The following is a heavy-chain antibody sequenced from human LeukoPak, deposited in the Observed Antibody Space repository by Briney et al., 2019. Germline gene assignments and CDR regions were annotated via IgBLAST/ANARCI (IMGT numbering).Heavy chain of an antibody. V-gene: IGHV4-59*01. D-gene: IGHD4-17*01. Sequence: PSETLSLTCTVSGDSFSPYYWNWIRQPPGKGLEWIRYVNSRGTTIYNPSFKSRVAMSLDTSKDQFSLKLSSATAADTAVYYCARGGADGDGVGRLIANWGQGTLVTVSS. CDR1: GDSFSPYY. CDR2: VNSRGTT. CDR3: ARGGADGDGVGRLIAN. J-gene: IGHJ1*01.